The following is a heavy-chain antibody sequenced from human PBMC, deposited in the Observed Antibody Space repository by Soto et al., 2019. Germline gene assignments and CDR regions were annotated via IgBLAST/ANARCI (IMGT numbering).Heavy chain of an antibody. D-gene: IGHD2-15*01. CDR2: INPSGGST. J-gene: IGHJ4*01. CDR3: ARTEGHWKPSNCSGGSCYDLDY. Sequence: GASVKVSCKASGYTFTSYYMHWVRQAPGQGLEWMGIINPSGGSTSYAQKFQGRVTMTRDTSTSTVYMELSSLRSEDTAVYYCARTEGHWKPSNCSGGSCYDLDYWG. V-gene: IGHV1-46*03. CDR1: GYTFTSYY.